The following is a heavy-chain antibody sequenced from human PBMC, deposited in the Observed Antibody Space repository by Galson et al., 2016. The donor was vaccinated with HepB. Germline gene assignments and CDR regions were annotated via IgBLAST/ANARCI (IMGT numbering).Heavy chain of an antibody. Sequence: ETLSLTCTVSGGSVSSGSYHRSWIRQPPGKKLEWIGYIYYTGSANYNPPLKSRVSISVDTSKNQFSLKLTSVTAADTAVDYCARIPCYDFWSGPRTDLFDIWGQGTMVTVSS. J-gene: IGHJ3*02. V-gene: IGHV4-61*01. CDR1: GGSVSSGSYH. CDR2: IYYTGSA. D-gene: IGHD3-3*01. CDR3: ARIPCYDFWSGPRTDLFDI.